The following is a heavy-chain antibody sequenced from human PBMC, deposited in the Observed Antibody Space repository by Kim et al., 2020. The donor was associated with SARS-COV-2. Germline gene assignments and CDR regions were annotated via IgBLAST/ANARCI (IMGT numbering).Heavy chain of an antibody. J-gene: IGHJ5*02. CDR1: GYIFTEFG. CDR2: ISTYNGKT. V-gene: IGHV1-18*01. D-gene: IGHD1-20*01. CDR3: ARDGNNFPNWFDP. Sequence: ASVKVSCKTSGYIFTEFGLSWIRQAPGQGFEWLGWISTYNGKTKYSQTLQGRVIMTTETSTRTAYMELRSLRSDDTAVYYCARDGNNFPNWFDPWGQGTLVTVSS.